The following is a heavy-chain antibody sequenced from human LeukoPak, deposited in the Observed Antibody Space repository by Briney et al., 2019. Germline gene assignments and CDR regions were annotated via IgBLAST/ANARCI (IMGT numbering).Heavy chain of an antibody. CDR1: GYTFTSYY. CDR2: INPSGGST. CDR3: ARERRDGYNYGAFDI. J-gene: IGHJ3*02. D-gene: IGHD5-24*01. Sequence: AASVKVSCKASGYTFTSYYMHWVRQAPGQGLEWMGIINPSGGSTSYAQKFQGRVTMTRDTSTSTVYMELSSLRSEDTAVYYCARERRDGYNYGAFDIWGQGTMVTVSS. V-gene: IGHV1-46*01.